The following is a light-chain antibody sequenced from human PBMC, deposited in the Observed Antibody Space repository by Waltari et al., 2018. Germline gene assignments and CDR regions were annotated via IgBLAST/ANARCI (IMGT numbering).Light chain of an antibody. CDR2: GAS. CDR3: QQFDSSQVT. CDR1: QSVSSSH. J-gene: IGKJ5*01. Sequence: DIVLTQSPGTLSLSPGEGATLSCRASQSVSSSHLAWYQQKPGQAPRLLIYGASSRATGIPDRFSGSGSGTDFTLTISRLEPEDFAVYYCQQFDSSQVTFGQGTRLDIK. V-gene: IGKV3-20*01.